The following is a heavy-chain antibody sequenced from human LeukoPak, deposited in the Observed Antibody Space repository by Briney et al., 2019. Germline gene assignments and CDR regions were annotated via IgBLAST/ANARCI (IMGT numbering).Heavy chain of an antibody. V-gene: IGHV1-8*01. CDR1: GYTFTSYD. CDR2: MNPNSGNT. CDR3: ARGWGFPDYFDY. D-gene: IGHD3-16*01. Sequence: ASVTVSCKASGYTFTSYDINWVRQATGQGLEWMGWMNPNSGNTGYAQKFQGRVTMTRDTSISTAHMELSRLRSDDTAVYYCARGWGFPDYFDYWGQGTLVIVSS. J-gene: IGHJ4*02.